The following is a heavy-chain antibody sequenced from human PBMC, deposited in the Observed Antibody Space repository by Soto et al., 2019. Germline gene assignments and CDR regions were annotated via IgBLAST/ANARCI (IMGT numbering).Heavy chain of an antibody. CDR2: IIPISGTA. V-gene: IGHV1-69*01. J-gene: IGHJ6*02. Sequence: QVQLVQSGAEVKKPGSSVKVSCKASGGTFSSYAISWVRQAPGQGLEWMGGIIPISGTANYAQKFHGRVTITADESTSTAYMELRSLRSEDTAVYYCARSQGSSTSLEIYYYYYYGMEVWGQGTTVTVSS. D-gene: IGHD2-2*01. CDR1: GGTFSSYA. CDR3: ARSQGSSTSLEIYYYYYYGMEV.